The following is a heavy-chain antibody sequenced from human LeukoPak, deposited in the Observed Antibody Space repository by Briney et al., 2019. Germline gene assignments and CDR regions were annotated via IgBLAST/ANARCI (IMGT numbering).Heavy chain of an antibody. CDR2: ISAYNGNT. CDR3: ARDGALRFLEWLSNWFDP. V-gene: IGHV1-18*01. CDR1: GYTFTSYG. D-gene: IGHD3-3*01. J-gene: IGHJ5*02. Sequence: ASVKVPCKASGYTFTSYGISWVRQAPGQGLEWMGWISAYNGNTNYAQKLQGRVTMTADTSTSTAYMELRSLRSDDTAVYYCARDGALRFLEWLSNWFDPWGQGTLVTVSS.